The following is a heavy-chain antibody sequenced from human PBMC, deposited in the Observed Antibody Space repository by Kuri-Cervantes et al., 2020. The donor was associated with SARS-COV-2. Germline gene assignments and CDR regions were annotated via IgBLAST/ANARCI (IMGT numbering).Heavy chain of an antibody. D-gene: IGHD2-2*02. CDR1: GGTFSNYA. V-gene: IGHV1-69*04. Sequence: SVKVSCKASGGTFSNYAISWVRQAPGQGLEWMGRIIPILAIANYAQKFQGRATITADKSTSTAYMEMSSLRSEDTAVYYCARGLYCSSTSCYTYYYYGMDVWGQGTTVTVSS. CDR2: IIPILAIA. J-gene: IGHJ6*02. CDR3: ARGLYCSSTSCYTYYYYGMDV.